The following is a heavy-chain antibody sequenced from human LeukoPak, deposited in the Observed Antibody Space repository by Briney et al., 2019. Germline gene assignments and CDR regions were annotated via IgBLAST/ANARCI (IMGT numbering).Heavy chain of an antibody. Sequence: GGSLRPSCAASGFTFSSYAMHWVRQAPGKGLEWVAVISYDGSNKYYADSVKGRFTITRDNTRNSLFLQMYSLRAEDTAVYFCAREDGYCSGGNCYSYFDSWGQGTLVTVSS. V-gene: IGHV3-30-3*01. D-gene: IGHD2-15*01. CDR2: ISYDGSNK. CDR1: GFTFSSYA. J-gene: IGHJ4*02. CDR3: AREDGYCSGGNCYSYFDS.